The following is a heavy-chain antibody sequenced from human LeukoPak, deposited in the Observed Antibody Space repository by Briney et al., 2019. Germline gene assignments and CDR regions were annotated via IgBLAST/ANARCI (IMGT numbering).Heavy chain of an antibody. Sequence: SETLSLTCTVSGGSISSSSYYWGWIRQPPGKGLEWIGSIYYSGSTYYNPSLKSRVTISVDTSKNQFSLKLSSVTAADTAVYYCARVPDSYGYMLFFDYWGQGTLVTVSS. V-gene: IGHV4-39*07. D-gene: IGHD5-18*01. CDR2: IYYSGST. CDR3: ARVPDSYGYMLFFDY. CDR1: GGSISSSSYY. J-gene: IGHJ4*02.